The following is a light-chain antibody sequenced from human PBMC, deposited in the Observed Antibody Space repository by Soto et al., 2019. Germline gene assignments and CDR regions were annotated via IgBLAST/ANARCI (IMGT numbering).Light chain of an antibody. CDR1: QSVSSNY. J-gene: IGKJ4*01. CDR2: GAS. Sequence: LVLTQSPGTLSLSPGERATLSCRASQSVSSNYLAWYQQKPGQPPGLLIYGASSRATGIPDRFSGSGSGTDFTLIISRLEPEDFAVYYCQQYGGSPRVTFGGGTKVEIK. V-gene: IGKV3-20*01. CDR3: QQYGGSPRVT.